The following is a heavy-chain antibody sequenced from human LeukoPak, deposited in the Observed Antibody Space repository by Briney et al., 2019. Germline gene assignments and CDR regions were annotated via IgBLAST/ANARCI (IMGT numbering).Heavy chain of an antibody. CDR1: GFTFSSYG. CDR3: ARGLTEVGN. D-gene: IGHD1-14*01. Sequence: GGSLRLSCAASGFTFSSYGMHWVRRAPGKGLEWVAVIWYDGINKYYADSVKGRFTISRDNSKNTLYLQMNSLRAEDTAVYYCARGLTEVGNWGQGTLVTVSS. J-gene: IGHJ4*02. CDR2: IWYDGINK. V-gene: IGHV3-33*01.